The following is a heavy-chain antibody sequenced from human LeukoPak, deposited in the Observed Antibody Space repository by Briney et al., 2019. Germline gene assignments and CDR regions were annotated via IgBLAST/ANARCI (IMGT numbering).Heavy chain of an antibody. CDR1: QFTFSNYA. J-gene: IGHJ4*02. CDR3: AKAQNYYDSSGYEYYFDY. V-gene: IGHV3-23*01. CDR2: ISGSGGST. Sequence: GGSLRLSCAASQFTFSNYAMSWVRQAPGKGLEWVSAISGSGGSTYYADSVKGRFTISRDNSKNTLYLQMNSLRAEDTALYYCAKAQNYYDSSGYEYYFDYWGQGTLVTVSS. D-gene: IGHD3-22*01.